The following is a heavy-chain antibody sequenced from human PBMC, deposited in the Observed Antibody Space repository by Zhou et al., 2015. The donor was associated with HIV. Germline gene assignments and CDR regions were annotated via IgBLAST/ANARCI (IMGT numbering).Heavy chain of an antibody. CDR1: GLTLSNVW. CDR2: IRSNSDGGTT. V-gene: IGHV3-15*01. CDR3: NIEFITVGGPGWFDP. D-gene: IGHD6-19*01. J-gene: IGHJ5*02. Sequence: EVQLVESGGGLVKPGGSLRLSCAASGLTLSNVWMSWVRQAPGKGLEWVGHIRSNSDGGTTDYAAPVKGRFIISRDHSKNTLYLQMNSLKTEDTAVYYCNIEFITVGGPGWFDPWGQGALVTVSS.